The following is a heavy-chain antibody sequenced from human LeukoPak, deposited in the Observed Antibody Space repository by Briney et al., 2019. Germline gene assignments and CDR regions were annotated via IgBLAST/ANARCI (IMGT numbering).Heavy chain of an antibody. D-gene: IGHD5-12*01. Sequence: GGSLRLSCAASGFTFSSYAMSWVRQAPGKGLEWVSAISGSGGSTYYADSAKGRFTISRDNSKNTLYLQMNSLRAEDTAVYYCAKDDRIVATILDAFDIWGQGTMVTVSS. CDR2: ISGSGGST. CDR1: GFTFSSYA. J-gene: IGHJ3*02. V-gene: IGHV3-23*01. CDR3: AKDDRIVATILDAFDI.